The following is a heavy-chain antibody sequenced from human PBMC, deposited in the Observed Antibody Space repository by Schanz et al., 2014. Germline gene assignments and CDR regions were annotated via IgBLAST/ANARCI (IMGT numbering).Heavy chain of an antibody. Sequence: QVQLQQWGAGLLKPSETLSLTCAFSGGSFSGYWWTWVRQSPGKGLEWIGEVNHGGYTNYNPSLKSRVPVSVDRPKKQFSLRLSSVTAADTAAYYCATWSGTRLFHNWGQGTLVTVSS. CDR2: VNHGGYT. D-gene: IGHD1-7*01. CDR1: GGSFSGYW. V-gene: IGHV4-34*01. J-gene: IGHJ4*02. CDR3: ATWSGTRLFHN.